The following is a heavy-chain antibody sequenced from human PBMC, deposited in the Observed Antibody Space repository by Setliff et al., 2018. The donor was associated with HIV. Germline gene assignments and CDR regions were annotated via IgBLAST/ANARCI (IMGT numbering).Heavy chain of an antibody. CDR2: LKQDGSEK. D-gene: IGHD2-2*01. CDR1: GFTFGSYW. V-gene: IGHV3-7*03. CDR3: AKDLHYASPGYYYYYYMDI. Sequence: LRLSCAASGFTFGSYWMSWVRQAPGKGLEWVANLKQDGSEKYYVDSVKGRFTISRDNAKNSLYLQMNSLRAEDTAVYYCAKDLHYASPGYYYYYYMDIWGKGTTVTVSS. J-gene: IGHJ6*03.